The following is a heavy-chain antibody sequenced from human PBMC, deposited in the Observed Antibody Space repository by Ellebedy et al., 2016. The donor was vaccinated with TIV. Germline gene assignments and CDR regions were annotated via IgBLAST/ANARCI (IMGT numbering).Heavy chain of an antibody. CDR3: ARGPPVKGATAADGRVEWYFDL. CDR2: ISAFGGRS. Sequence: GESLKISCAASGFSFSTYAMTWVRQAPGKGLQWVSSISAFGGRSHYTDSAKGRFTNSRDNSQNTLYLQMNSLRAEDTAVYFCARGPPVKGATAADGRVEWYFDLWGRGTLVTVTS. V-gene: IGHV3-23*01. CDR1: GFSFSTYA. D-gene: IGHD6-13*01. J-gene: IGHJ2*01.